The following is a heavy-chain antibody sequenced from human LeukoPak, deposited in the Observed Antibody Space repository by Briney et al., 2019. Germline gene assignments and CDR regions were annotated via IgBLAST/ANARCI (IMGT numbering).Heavy chain of an antibody. CDR1: EYTFTDYY. V-gene: IGHV1-2*02. CDR2: INPNSGGT. J-gene: IGHJ4*02. D-gene: IGHD2-15*01. CDR3: ARTLRDCSGDSCYSDPHSDC. Sequence: GASVKVSCKASEYTFTDYYMHWVRQAPGQGLEWMGWINPNSGGTNYAQKFQGRVTMTRDTSISTAYMELSRLISDDTAVYYCARTLRDCSGDSCYSDPHSDCWGQGTLVTVSS.